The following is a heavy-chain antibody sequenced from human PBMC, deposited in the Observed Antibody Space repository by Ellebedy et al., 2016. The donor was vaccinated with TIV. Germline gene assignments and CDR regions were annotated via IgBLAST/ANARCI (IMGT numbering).Heavy chain of an antibody. V-gene: IGHV3-43*01. CDR1: GFTFDNYT. Sequence: GGSLRLSCAASGFTFDNYTMHWLRQVPGKGLEWVSLITWDGSGTFYTDSLKGRFTVSRDNSKNSLYLQMNSLRIDDTAFYYCTRGLGREVLHLFGYWGRGTLVTVSS. CDR3: TRGLGREVLHLFGY. D-gene: IGHD5-24*01. J-gene: IGHJ4*02. CDR2: ITWDGSGT.